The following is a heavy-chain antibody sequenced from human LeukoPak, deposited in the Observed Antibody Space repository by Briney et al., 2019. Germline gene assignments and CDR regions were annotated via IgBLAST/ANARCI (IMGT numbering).Heavy chain of an antibody. CDR3: ARGPNYGGNSKDFDY. V-gene: IGHV4-34*01. J-gene: IGHJ4*02. Sequence: SETLSLTCAVYGGSFSGYYWSWIRQPPGKGLEWIGEINHSGSTNYNPSLKSRVTISVDTSKDQFSLKLSSVTAADTAVYYCARGPNYGGNSKDFDYWGQGTLVTVSS. D-gene: IGHD4-23*01. CDR1: GGSFSGYY. CDR2: INHSGST.